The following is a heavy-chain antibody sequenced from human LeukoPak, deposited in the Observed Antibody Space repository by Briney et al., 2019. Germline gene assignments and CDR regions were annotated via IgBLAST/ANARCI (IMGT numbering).Heavy chain of an antibody. J-gene: IGHJ4*02. D-gene: IGHD4-17*01. CDR3: ARGENGDYGFDY. Sequence: GASVKVSCKASGYTFTSYGISWVRQAPGQGLEWMGRIIPIFGTANYAQKFQGRVTITTDESTSTAYMELSSLRSEDTAVYYCARGENGDYGFDYWGQGTLVTVSS. CDR2: IIPIFGTA. CDR1: GYTFTSYG. V-gene: IGHV1-69*05.